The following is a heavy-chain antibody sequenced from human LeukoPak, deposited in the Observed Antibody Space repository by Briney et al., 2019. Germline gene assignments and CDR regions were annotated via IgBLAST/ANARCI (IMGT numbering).Heavy chain of an antibody. CDR3: ARDMYDFPNHYYYYGMDV. Sequence: GRSLRLSCAASGFTFSSYAMHWVRQAPGKGLKWVAVISYDGSNKYYADSVKGRFTISRDNSKNTLYLQMNSLRAEDTAVYYCARDMYDFPNHYYYYGMDVWGQGTTVTVSS. J-gene: IGHJ6*02. D-gene: IGHD3-3*01. CDR1: GFTFSSYA. CDR2: ISYDGSNK. V-gene: IGHV3-30-3*01.